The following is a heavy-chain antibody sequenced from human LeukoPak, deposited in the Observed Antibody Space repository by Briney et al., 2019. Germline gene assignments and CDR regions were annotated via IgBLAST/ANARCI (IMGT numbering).Heavy chain of an antibody. CDR2: INPNSGGT. D-gene: IGHD1-26*01. CDR3: ARDVGSYGVSDY. J-gene: IGHJ4*02. V-gene: IGHV1-2*06. Sequence: ASVYVSCKASGYTFTGYYMHWVRQAPGQGLEWMGRINPNSGGTNYAQKFQGRVTMTRDTSISTAYMELSRLRSDDTAVYYCARDVGSYGVSDYWGQGTLVTVSS. CDR1: GYTFTGYY.